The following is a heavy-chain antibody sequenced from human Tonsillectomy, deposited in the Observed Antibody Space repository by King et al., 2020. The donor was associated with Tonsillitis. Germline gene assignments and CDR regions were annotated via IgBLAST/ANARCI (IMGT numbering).Heavy chain of an antibody. V-gene: IGHV1-2*02. CDR2: INPNTGGT. D-gene: IGHD3-10*01. CDR3: AGXLEGTXVXXXX. Sequence: VQLVESGAEVKKPGASVKVSCKASGYTFTDYYIHWVRQAPGQGLEWMGWINPNTGGTKFAQNFQGRVTMTRDTSISTAYMELSRLRSDDTAVYYCAGXLEGTXVXXXXXGQGTLVTVSS. J-gene: IGHJ4*02. CDR1: GYTFTDYY.